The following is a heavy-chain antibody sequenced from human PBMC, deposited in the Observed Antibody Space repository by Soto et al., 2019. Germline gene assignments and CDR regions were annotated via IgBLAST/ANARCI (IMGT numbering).Heavy chain of an antibody. J-gene: IGHJ6*02. CDR3: ARRQDFGGPHYYYGMDV. CDR2: ISYDGSNK. V-gene: IGHV3-30*04. Sequence: QVQLVESGGGVVQPGRSLRVSCAASGFIINNYAMHWVRQPPGTGLEWMAVISYDGSNKHYADSVKGRFTIARDNSKNTLYLQMNNLRPDDSAVYYCARRQDFGGPHYYYGMDVWGQGNTVTVSS. D-gene: IGHD3-3*01. CDR1: GFIINNYA.